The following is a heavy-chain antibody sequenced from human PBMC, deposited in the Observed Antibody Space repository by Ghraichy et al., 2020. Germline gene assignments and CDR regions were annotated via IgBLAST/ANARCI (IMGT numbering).Heavy chain of an antibody. Sequence: GESLNISCAASGFTFSSYGMSWVRQAPGKGLEWVSAISGGGGSTFYADSVKGRFTISRDNSRNTLYLQMNSLRAEDTAVYFCVKDLPDYYYDSSVIFDYWGQGTLVTVSS. CDR1: GFTFSSYG. CDR3: VKDLPDYYYDSSVIFDY. CDR2: ISGGGGST. D-gene: IGHD3-22*01. V-gene: IGHV3-23*01. J-gene: IGHJ4*02.